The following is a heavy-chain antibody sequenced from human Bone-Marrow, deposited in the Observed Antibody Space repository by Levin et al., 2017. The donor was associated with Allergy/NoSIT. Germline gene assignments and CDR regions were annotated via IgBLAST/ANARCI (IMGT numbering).Heavy chain of an antibody. Sequence: PGGSLRLSCAASGFTFSRFYMHWVRQAPGKGLVWVAYINSDGSNTNYADSVKGRFTISRDNAKNTLYLQMNSLTAEDTSLYFCARGGCSATSCLDNWGQGTLVTVSS. D-gene: IGHD2-2*01. V-gene: IGHV3-74*01. CDR3: ARGGCSATSCLDN. CDR1: GFTFSRFY. J-gene: IGHJ4*02. CDR2: INSDGSNT.